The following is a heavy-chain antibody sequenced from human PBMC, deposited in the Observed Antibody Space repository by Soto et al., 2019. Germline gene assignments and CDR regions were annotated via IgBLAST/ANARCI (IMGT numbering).Heavy chain of an antibody. J-gene: IGHJ4*02. D-gene: IGHD3-9*01. CDR2: ISGSGGST. Sequence: GGSLRLSCAASGFTFSSYAMSWVRQAPGKGLEWVSAISGSGGSTYYADSVKGRFTISRDNSKNTLYLQMNSLRAEDTAVYYCAKPPGDILTGYYLYFDYWGQGTLVTVSS. V-gene: IGHV3-23*01. CDR1: GFTFSSYA. CDR3: AKPPGDILTGYYLYFDY.